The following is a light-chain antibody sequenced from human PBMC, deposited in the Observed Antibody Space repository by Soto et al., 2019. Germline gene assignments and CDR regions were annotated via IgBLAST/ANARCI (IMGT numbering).Light chain of an antibody. CDR3: QQRNFYPQ. CDR2: AAS. J-gene: IGKJ1*01. Sequence: IQLTQSPSSLSASVGDRVTITCRASQGISSYLAWYQQKPGKAPKLLIYAASTLQSGVPSRFSGSGSGTHFTLTISSLQPEDFATYYCQQRNFYPQFGQGTTVDIK. V-gene: IGKV1-9*01. CDR1: QGISSY.